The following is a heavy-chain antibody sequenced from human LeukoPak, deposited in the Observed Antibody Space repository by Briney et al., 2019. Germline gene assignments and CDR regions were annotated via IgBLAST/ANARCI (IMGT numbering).Heavy chain of an antibody. V-gene: IGHV1-2*02. CDR2: INPNSGGA. CDR1: GYTFTCYY. J-gene: IGHJ4*02. Sequence: GASVKVSCKASGYTFTCYYMHWVRQAPGQGLEWMGWINPNSGGANYAQKFQGRVTMTRDTSISTAYMELSRLRSDDTAVYYCARAYCGGDCYSSRYWGQGTLVTVSS. CDR3: ARAYCGGDCYSSRY. D-gene: IGHD2-21*02.